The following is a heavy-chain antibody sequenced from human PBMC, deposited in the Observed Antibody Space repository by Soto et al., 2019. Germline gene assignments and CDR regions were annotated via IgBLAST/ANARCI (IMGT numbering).Heavy chain of an antibody. Sequence: SETLSLTCTVSGGSISSGGYYWTWIRQHPGKGLEWIGYIYYSGSTYYNPSLRSRVTISVDTSKNQFSLKLSSVTAADTAVYYCARTSYDQYYFDNWGQGTLVTVPS. CDR1: GGSISSGGYY. CDR3: ARTSYDQYYFDN. J-gene: IGHJ4*02. D-gene: IGHD3-3*01. V-gene: IGHV4-31*03. CDR2: IYYSGST.